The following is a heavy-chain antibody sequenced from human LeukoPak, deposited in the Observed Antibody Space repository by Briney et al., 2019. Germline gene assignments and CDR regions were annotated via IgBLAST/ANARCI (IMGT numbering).Heavy chain of an antibody. Sequence: SGGSLRLSCAAFGFTFSSYSMNWVRQAPGKGLEWVSVIYSGGSANYADSVKGRFTISRDNPKNTLYLQMNSLRDDDTAVYYCAREYYDRSGYSVYWGQGTLVTVSS. CDR3: AREYYDRSGYSVY. J-gene: IGHJ4*02. D-gene: IGHD3-22*01. V-gene: IGHV3-66*01. CDR2: IYSGGSA. CDR1: GFTFSSYS.